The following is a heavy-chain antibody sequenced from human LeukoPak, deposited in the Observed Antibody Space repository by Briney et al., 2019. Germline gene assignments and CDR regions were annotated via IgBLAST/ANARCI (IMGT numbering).Heavy chain of an antibody. CDR2: IYYSGST. CDR1: GGSISSGGYY. D-gene: IGHD5-12*01. CDR3: AGEWLSDAFDI. V-gene: IGHV4-61*08. Sequence: SSETLSLTCTVSGGSISSGGYYWSWIRQHPGKGLEWIGYIYYSGSTNYNPSLKSRVTISVDTSKNQFSLKLSSVTAADTAVYYCAGEWLSDAFDIWGQGTMVTVSS. J-gene: IGHJ3*02.